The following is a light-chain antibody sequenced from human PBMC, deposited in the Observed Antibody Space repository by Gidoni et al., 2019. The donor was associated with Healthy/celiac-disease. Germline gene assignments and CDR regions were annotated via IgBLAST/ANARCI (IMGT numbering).Light chain of an antibody. Sequence: EIVLTQSPGTLSLSPGERATLSCRASQRVSSSYLAWYQQKPGQAPRLLIYGASSRATGIPDRFSGSGSGTDFTLTISILEPEDFAVYYCQQYGSSPTWTFGQGTKVEIK. CDR3: QQYGSSPTWT. J-gene: IGKJ1*01. CDR1: QRVSSSY. V-gene: IGKV3-20*01. CDR2: GAS.